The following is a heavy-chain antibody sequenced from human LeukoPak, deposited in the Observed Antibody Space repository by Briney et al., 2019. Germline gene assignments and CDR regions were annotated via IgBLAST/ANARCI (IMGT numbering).Heavy chain of an antibody. CDR1: TSTFSNYW. CDR3: ARDTYDGNGYSKPFAY. V-gene: IGHV3-7*01. D-gene: IGHD3-22*01. Sequence: GSLRLSCAAATSTFSNYWRFWVRQAAGKGLEWVANIKQDGSEKCYVASVKGRFTISRDNAKNSLYVQMDSLRADDTAVYYCARDTYDGNGYSKPFAYWGQGTLVTVSS. J-gene: IGHJ4*02. CDR2: IKQDGSEK.